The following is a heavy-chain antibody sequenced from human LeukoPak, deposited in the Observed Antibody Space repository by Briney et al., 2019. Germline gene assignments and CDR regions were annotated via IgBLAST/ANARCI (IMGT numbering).Heavy chain of an antibody. CDR2: ISGSGGST. CDR1: GFTFSSYA. J-gene: IGHJ4*02. Sequence: PGGSLRLSCAASGFTFSSYAMSWVRQAPGKGLEWVSAISGSGGSTYYADSVKGRFTISRDNSKNTLYLQMNSLRAEDTAVYYCARNLGYCSGGSCYPDYYFDYWGQGTLVTVSS. V-gene: IGHV3-23*01. CDR3: ARNLGYCSGGSCYPDYYFDY. D-gene: IGHD2-15*01.